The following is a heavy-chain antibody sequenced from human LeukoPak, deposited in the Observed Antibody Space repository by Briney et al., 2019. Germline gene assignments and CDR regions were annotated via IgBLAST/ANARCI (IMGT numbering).Heavy chain of an antibody. V-gene: IGHV4-39*01. D-gene: IGHD6-13*01. CDR3: ARHERSRSLIAAADY. Sequence: SETLSLTCTVSGGSISSTRYYWGWIRQPPGKGLEWIGSIYYSESTYYNPSLKSRVTISVDTSKNQFSLKLSSVTAADTAVYYCARHERSRSLIAAADYWGQGTLVTVSS. J-gene: IGHJ4*02. CDR1: GGSISSTRYY. CDR2: IYYSEST.